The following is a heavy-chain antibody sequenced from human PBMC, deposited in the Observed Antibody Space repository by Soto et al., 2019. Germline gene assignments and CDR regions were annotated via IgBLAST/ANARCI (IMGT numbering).Heavy chain of an antibody. V-gene: IGHV4-34*01. CDR2: INHSGST. CDR1: GGSFSGYY. D-gene: IGHD2-8*02. CDR3: ARDKITGLFDY. J-gene: IGHJ4*02. Sequence: QVQLQQWGAGLLKPSETLSLTCAVYGGSFSGYYWTWSRQPPGTGLEWIGEINHSGSTNYNPSLKSRVTLSVDTSKTPFSLKLTSVTAADTAVYYCARDKITGLFDYWGQGTLVTVSS.